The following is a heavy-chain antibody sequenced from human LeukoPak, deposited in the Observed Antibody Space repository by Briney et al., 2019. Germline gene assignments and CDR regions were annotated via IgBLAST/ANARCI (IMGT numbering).Heavy chain of an antibody. CDR2: IYNSGST. J-gene: IGHJ3*02. D-gene: IGHD6-25*01. Sequence: SETLSLTCTVSGGSISSYYWSWIRQPPGKGLECIGYIYNSGSTNYNPSLKSRVSISVDTSKHQFSLKLSSVTAADTAVYYCARSAIDAFDIWGQGTMVTVSS. CDR1: GGSISSYY. CDR3: ARSAIDAFDI. V-gene: IGHV4-59*08.